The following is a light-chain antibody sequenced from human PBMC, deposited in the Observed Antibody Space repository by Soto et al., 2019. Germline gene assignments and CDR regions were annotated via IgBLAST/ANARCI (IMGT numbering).Light chain of an antibody. CDR3: QQRSKWYT. CDR2: DAS. V-gene: IGKV3-11*01. CDR1: QSVSSY. Sequence: EIVLTQSPATLSLSPGERATLSCRACQSVSSYLAWYQQTPGQAPRLLIYDASNRATGIPARFSGSGSGTDFTLTISSLEPEDFAVYYCQQRSKWYTFGQGTKVDIK. J-gene: IGKJ2*01.